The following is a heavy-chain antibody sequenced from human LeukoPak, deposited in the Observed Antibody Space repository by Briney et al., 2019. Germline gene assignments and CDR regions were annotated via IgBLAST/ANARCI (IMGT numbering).Heavy chain of an antibody. CDR2: ISYDGSNK. CDR1: GFTFSSYG. D-gene: IGHD4-17*01. CDR3: ARLGARQVLDY. V-gene: IGHV3-30*03. J-gene: IGHJ4*02. Sequence: GGSLRLSCAASGFTFSSYGMHWVRQAPGKGLEWVAVISYDGSNKYYADSVKGRFTISRDNSKNSLYLQMNSLRAEDMAVYYCARLGARQVLDYWGQGTLVTVSS.